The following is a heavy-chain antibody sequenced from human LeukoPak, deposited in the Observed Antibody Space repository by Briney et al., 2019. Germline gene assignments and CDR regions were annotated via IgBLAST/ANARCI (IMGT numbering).Heavy chain of an antibody. Sequence: GGSLRLSCAASGFTFSSYEMNWVRQAPGKGLEWVSYISSSGSTIYYADSVKGRFTISGDNAKNSLYLQMNSLRAEDTAVYYCAKGPGQWLVPGAFDYWGQGTLVTVSS. D-gene: IGHD6-19*01. V-gene: IGHV3-48*03. CDR1: GFTFSSYE. CDR2: ISSSGSTI. CDR3: AKGPGQWLVPGAFDY. J-gene: IGHJ4*02.